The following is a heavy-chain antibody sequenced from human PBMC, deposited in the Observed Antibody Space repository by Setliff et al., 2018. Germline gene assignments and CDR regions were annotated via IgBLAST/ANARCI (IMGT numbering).Heavy chain of an antibody. Sequence: ASVKVSCKASGGTFSSYVVSWVREAPGQGLEWMGGIIPMFGTNYAQKFQGRVTITADESTSTAYMELSSLGSEDTAVYYCARVELRRAAAGFNYFDPWGQGTPVTVSS. V-gene: IGHV1-69*13. D-gene: IGHD6-13*01. J-gene: IGHJ5*02. CDR2: IIPMFGT. CDR1: GGTFSSYV. CDR3: ARVELRRAAAGFNYFDP.